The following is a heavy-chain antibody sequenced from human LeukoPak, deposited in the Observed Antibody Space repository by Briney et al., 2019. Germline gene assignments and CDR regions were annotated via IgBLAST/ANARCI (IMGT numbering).Heavy chain of an antibody. CDR3: ARGGVYSSPDY. V-gene: IGHV3-13*04. Sequence: GGSLRLSCAASGFTFSTYDMHWVRQPTGKGLAWVSGIGTAGDTYYSGSVKGRFTISREDAKNSSYLQMNSLRAGDTAVYYCARGGVYSSPDYWGQGTLVTVSS. CDR1: GFTFSTYD. J-gene: IGHJ4*02. D-gene: IGHD6-13*01. CDR2: IGTAGDT.